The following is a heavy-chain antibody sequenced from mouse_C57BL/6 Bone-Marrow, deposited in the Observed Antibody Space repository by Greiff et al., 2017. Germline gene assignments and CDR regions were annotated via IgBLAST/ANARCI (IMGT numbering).Heavy chain of an antibody. V-gene: IGHV1-61*01. Sequence: VQLQQPGAELVRPGSSVKLSCKASGYTFTSYWMDWVKQRPGQGLEWIGNIYPSDSETHYNQKFKDKATLTVDKSSSTAYMQLSSLTSEDSAVYYCAREEDYYYGSRRFAYWGQGTLVTVSA. D-gene: IGHD1-1*01. CDR2: IYPSDSET. CDR1: GYTFTSYW. J-gene: IGHJ3*01. CDR3: AREEDYYYGSRRFAY.